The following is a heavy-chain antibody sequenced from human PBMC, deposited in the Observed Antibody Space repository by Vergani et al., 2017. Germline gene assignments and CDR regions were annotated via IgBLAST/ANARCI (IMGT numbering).Heavy chain of an antibody. Sequence: QVQLVQSGAEVKKPGSSVKVSCKASGGTFSSYAISWVRQAPGQGLEWMGRIIPIFGTANYAQKFQGRVTITADESTSTAYMELSSLRSEDTAVYYCTREVWDGYNFYYFDYWGQGTLVTVSS. CDR2: IIPIFGTA. D-gene: IGHD5-24*01. J-gene: IGHJ4*02. CDR1: GGTFSSYA. CDR3: TREVWDGYNFYYFDY. V-gene: IGHV1-69*13.